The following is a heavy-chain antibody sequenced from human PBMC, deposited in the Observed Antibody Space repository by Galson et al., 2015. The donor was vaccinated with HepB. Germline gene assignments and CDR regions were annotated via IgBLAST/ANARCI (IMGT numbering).Heavy chain of an antibody. D-gene: IGHD3-10*01. CDR2: INAGNGNT. Sequence: SVKVSCKASGYTFTSYAMHWVRQAPGQRLEWMGWINAGNGNTKYSQKFQGRVTITRDTSASTAYMELSSLKTSDTAVYYCARHGAYGSGSRRGWFDPWGQGTLVTVSP. CDR3: ARHGAYGSGSRRGWFDP. V-gene: IGHV1-3*01. J-gene: IGHJ5*02. CDR1: GYTFTSYA.